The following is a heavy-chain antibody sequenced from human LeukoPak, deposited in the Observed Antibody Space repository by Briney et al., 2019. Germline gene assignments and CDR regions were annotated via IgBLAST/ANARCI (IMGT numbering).Heavy chain of an antibody. J-gene: IGHJ4*02. CDR3: ARSSKYYYDSSGYYHDY. CDR1: GGSISSSSYY. Sequence: PSETLSLTCTVSGGSISSSSYYWGWIRQPPGKGLEWIGSIYYSGSTYYNPSLKSRVTISVDTSKNQFSLKLSSVTAADTAVYYCARSSKYYYDSSGYYHDYWGQGTLVTVSS. V-gene: IGHV4-39*07. D-gene: IGHD3-22*01. CDR2: IYYSGST.